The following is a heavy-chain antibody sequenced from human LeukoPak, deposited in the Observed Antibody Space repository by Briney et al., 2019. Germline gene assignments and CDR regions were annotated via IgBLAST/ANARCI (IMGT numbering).Heavy chain of an antibody. CDR2: INHSGST. V-gene: IGHV4-34*01. D-gene: IGHD5-24*01. Sequence: PSETLSLTCAVYGGSFSGYYWSWIRQPPGKGLEWIGEINHSGSTNYNPSLKSRVTISVDTSKNQFSLKLSSVTAADTAVYYCARGAGDGYNDRPFDYWGQGTLVTVSS. CDR1: GGSFSGYY. J-gene: IGHJ4*02. CDR3: ARGAGDGYNDRPFDY.